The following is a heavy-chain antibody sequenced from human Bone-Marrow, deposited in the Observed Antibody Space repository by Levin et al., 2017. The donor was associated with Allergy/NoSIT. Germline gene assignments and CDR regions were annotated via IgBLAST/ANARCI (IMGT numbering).Heavy chain of an antibody. CDR3: ASCPYGYYDFWSGRGPYYMDV. CDR2: IIPIFGTA. Sequence: SVKVSCKASGGTFSSYAISWVRQAPGQGLEWMGGIIPIFGTANYAQKFQGRVTITADKSTSTAYTELSSLRSEDTAVYYCASCPYGYYDFWSGRGPYYMDVWGKGTTVTVSS. D-gene: IGHD3-3*01. CDR1: GGTFSSYA. J-gene: IGHJ6*03. V-gene: IGHV1-69*06.